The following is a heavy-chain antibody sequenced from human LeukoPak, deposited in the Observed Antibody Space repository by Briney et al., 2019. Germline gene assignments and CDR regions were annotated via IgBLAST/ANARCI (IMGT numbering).Heavy chain of an antibody. CDR3: ARGPPAYYFDY. Sequence: SKTLSLTCAVYGGSFSGYYWSWIRQPPGKGLEWIGEINHSGSTNYNPSLKSRVTISVDTSKNQFSLKLSSVTAADTAVCYCARGPPAYYFDYWGQGTPVTVSS. CDR1: GGSFSGYY. J-gene: IGHJ4*02. V-gene: IGHV4-34*01. CDR2: INHSGST.